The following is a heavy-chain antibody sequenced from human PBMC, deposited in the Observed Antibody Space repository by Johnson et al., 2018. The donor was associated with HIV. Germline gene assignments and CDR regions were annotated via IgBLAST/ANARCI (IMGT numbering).Heavy chain of an antibody. V-gene: IGHV3-53*01. CDR2: IYSGGST. D-gene: IGHD6-13*01. J-gene: IGHJ3*02. CDR3: ARAGAASGRPDAFEI. Sequence: VQLVESGGGLIQPGGSLRLSCAASGFTVSSNYMSWVRQAPGKGLEWVSVIYSGGSTYYADSVKGRFTISRDNSKNTLYLQMNSLRAEDTAVYYCARAGAASGRPDAFEIWGQGTMVTVSS. CDR1: GFTVSSNY.